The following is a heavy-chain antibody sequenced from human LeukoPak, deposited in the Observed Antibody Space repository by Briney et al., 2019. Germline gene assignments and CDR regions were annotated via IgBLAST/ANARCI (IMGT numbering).Heavy chain of an antibody. CDR2: VYHRGNT. Sequence: SETLSLTCTVSGYSISNGYYWGWIRQPPGKGLEWIGSVYHRGNTYYNPSLKSRVTISADASKNQFSLQLTSVTAADTAVYYCARVAHHYYGSGSPFNWFDPWGQGTLVTVSS. D-gene: IGHD3-10*01. V-gene: IGHV4-38-2*02. CDR1: GYSISNGYY. CDR3: ARVAHHYYGSGSPFNWFDP. J-gene: IGHJ5*02.